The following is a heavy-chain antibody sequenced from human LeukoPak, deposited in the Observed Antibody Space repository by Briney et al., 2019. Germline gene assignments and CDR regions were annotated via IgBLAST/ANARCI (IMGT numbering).Heavy chain of an antibody. CDR2: ITGDYAT. V-gene: IGHV3-23*01. CDR3: AKGAASGLVDWFDP. Sequence: GGSLRLSCAASGFTFSNFAMVWVRQAPGKGLEWVSSITGDYATYSADPAKGRFTNPRDNSKNIVYLQMDSLRDDDTAVYYCAKGAASGLVDWFDPWGQGTLVTVSS. D-gene: IGHD3-22*01. CDR1: GFTFSNFA. J-gene: IGHJ5*02.